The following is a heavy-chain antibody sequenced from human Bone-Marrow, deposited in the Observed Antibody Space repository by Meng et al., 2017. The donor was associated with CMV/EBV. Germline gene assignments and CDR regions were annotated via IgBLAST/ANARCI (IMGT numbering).Heavy chain of an antibody. CDR3: AKTHCSSTSCEGHYFDY. D-gene: IGHD2-2*01. J-gene: IGHJ4*02. Sequence: SLKISCAASGFTLDDYAMHWVRQAPGKGLEWVSGISWNSGSIGYADSVKGRFTISRDNAKNSLYLQMNSLRAEDTALYYCAKTHCSSTSCEGHYFDYWGQGTLVTVSS. V-gene: IGHV3-9*01. CDR1: GFTLDDYA. CDR2: ISWNSGSI.